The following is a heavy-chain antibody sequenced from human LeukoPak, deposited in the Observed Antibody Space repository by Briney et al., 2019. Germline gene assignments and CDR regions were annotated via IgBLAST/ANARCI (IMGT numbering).Heavy chain of an antibody. J-gene: IGHJ4*02. V-gene: IGHV6-1*01. CDR1: GDSVSSNSAA. CDR3: ARDTRLSYKSYGYFDY. CDR2: TYYRSKWYN. Sequence: HSQTLSLTCAISGDSVSSNSAAWNWIRQSPSRGLEWLGRTYYRSKWYNDYAVSVKSRITINPDTSKNQFSLQLNSVTPEDTAVYYCARDTRLSYKSYGYFDYWGQGTLVTVSS. D-gene: IGHD5-18*01.